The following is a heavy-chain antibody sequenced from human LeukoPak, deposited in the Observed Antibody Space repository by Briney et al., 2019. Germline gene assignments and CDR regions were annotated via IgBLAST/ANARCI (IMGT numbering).Heavy chain of an antibody. CDR3: AKDGYGDYGYYYYYMDV. D-gene: IGHD4-17*01. J-gene: IGHJ6*03. CDR1: GFTFSSYG. CDR2: ISGSGGST. V-gene: IGHV3-23*01. Sequence: GGSLRLSCAASGFTFSSYGMSWVRQAPGKGLEWVSAISGSGGSTYYADSVKGRFTISRDNSKNTLYLQMNSLRAEDTAVYYCAKDGYGDYGYYYYYMDVWGKGTTVTISS.